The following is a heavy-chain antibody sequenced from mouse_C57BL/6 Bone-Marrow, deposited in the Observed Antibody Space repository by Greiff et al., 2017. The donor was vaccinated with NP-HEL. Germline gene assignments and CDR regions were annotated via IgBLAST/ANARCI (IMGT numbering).Heavy chain of an antibody. J-gene: IGHJ3*01. D-gene: IGHD2-4*01. CDR3: ARGDYGGAY. CDR1: GYSFTGYF. V-gene: IGHV1-20*01. Sequence: EVQLQESGPELVKPGDSVKISCKASGYSFTGYFMNWVMQSHGKSLEWIGRINPYNGDTFYNQKFKGKATLTVDKSSSTAHMGLRSLTSEDSAVYYCARGDYGGAYWGQGTLVTVSA. CDR2: INPYNGDT.